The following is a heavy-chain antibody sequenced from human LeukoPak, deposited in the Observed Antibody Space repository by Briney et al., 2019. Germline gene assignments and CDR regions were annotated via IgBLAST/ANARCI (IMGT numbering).Heavy chain of an antibody. CDR3: ARVSLGKSRVLDRYFDY. D-gene: IGHD4/OR15-4a*01. Sequence: ASVKVSCKASGYTFTNYYMHWVRQAPGQGLEWMGWINPNSGGTRYEQKFQGRVTMTRDTSISTAYMELSSLRSDDTAVYYCARVSLGKSRVLDRYFDYWGQGTLVTVSS. V-gene: IGHV1-2*02. J-gene: IGHJ4*02. CDR2: INPNSGGT. CDR1: GYTFTNYY.